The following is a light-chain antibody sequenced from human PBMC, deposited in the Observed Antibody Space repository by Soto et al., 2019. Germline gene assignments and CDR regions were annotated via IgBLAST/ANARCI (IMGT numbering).Light chain of an antibody. V-gene: IGLV1-44*01. Sequence: QSVLTQQPSVSGTPGQSVTISCSGSSSSIGSNTVNWYQQLPGTAPKLLIYYNNRRPPGVPDRFSGSKSGTSASLAISGLQSEDEADYSCATWDDSLNGVIFGGGTKLTVL. CDR3: ATWDDSLNGVI. CDR1: SSSIGSNT. J-gene: IGLJ2*01. CDR2: YNN.